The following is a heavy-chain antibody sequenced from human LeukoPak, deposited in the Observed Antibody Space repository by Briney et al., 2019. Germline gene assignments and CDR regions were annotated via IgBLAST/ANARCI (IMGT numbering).Heavy chain of an antibody. D-gene: IGHD3-22*01. CDR2: IKQDGSEK. V-gene: IGHV3-7*01. Sequence: GGSLRLSCAASGFTFSSYWMSWVRQAPGKGLEWVANIKQDGSEKYYVDSVKGRFTISRDNAKNSLYLQMNSLRAEDTAVYYCATAYYYDSSGYFPDYWGQGTLVTVSS. CDR3: ATAYYYDSSGYFPDY. CDR1: GFTFSSYW. J-gene: IGHJ4*02.